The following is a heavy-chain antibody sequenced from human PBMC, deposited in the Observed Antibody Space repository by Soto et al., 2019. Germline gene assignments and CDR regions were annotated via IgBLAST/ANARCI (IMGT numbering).Heavy chain of an antibody. J-gene: IGHJ3*02. V-gene: IGHV3-23*01. CDR2: ISGSGGST. D-gene: IGHD6-19*01. CDR1: GFTFSSYA. Sequence: GGSLRLSCAASGFTFSSYAMSWVRQAPGKGLEWVSAISGSGGSTYYAVSVKGRFTISRDNSKNTLYLQMNSLRAEDTAVYYCATDPFIAVAGTGAFDIWGQGTMVTVSS. CDR3: ATDPFIAVAGTGAFDI.